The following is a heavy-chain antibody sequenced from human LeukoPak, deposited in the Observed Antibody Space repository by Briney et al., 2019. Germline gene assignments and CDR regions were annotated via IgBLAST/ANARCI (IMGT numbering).Heavy chain of an antibody. D-gene: IGHD3-22*01. CDR3: AKIRFYYDSSFDYWYFDL. Sequence: GGSLRLSCAASGFPFSSYAMGWVRQAPRKGLEWVSAITASSGGTYYADSVKGRFTISRDNSKNTPYLQVNSLRAEDAAIYYCAKIRFYYDSSFDYWYFDLWGRGTLVTVSS. J-gene: IGHJ2*01. CDR2: ITASSGGT. V-gene: IGHV3-23*01. CDR1: GFPFSSYA.